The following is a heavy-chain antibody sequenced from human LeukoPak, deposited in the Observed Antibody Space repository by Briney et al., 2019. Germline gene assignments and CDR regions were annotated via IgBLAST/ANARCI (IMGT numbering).Heavy chain of an antibody. D-gene: IGHD4-23*01. CDR2: INPNSGGT. J-gene: IGHJ5*02. Sequence: ASVKVSCKASGYTFTGYYMHWVRQAPGQGLEWMGWINPNSGGTTYAQKFQGRVSMTRDTSTSTVYLEVSSLRSEDTAVYYCARSQGGNTLWFDPWGQGTLVTVSS. V-gene: IGHV1-2*02. CDR3: ARSQGGNTLWFDP. CDR1: GYTFTGYY.